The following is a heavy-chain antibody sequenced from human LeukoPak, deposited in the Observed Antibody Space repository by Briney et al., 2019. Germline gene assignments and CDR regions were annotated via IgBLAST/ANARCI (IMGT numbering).Heavy chain of an antibody. D-gene: IGHD3-3*01. CDR3: ARVPLRFLEPFDY. Sequence: PSETLSLTCAVYGGSFIGYYWSWIRQPPGKGLEWTGEINHSGGANYNPSLKSRVTISADTSKSQFSLKLGSVTAADTAVYYCARVPLRFLEPFDYWGQGTLVTVSS. CDR2: INHSGGA. CDR1: GGSFIGYY. V-gene: IGHV4-34*01. J-gene: IGHJ4*02.